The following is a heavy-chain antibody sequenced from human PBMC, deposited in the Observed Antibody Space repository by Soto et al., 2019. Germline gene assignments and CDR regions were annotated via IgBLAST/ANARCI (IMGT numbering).Heavy chain of an antibody. V-gene: IGHV2-5*02. J-gene: IGHJ5*02. CDR1: GFSLTSAGVG. CDR3: VLIQDPATPGFDP. D-gene: IGHD3-16*01. Sequence: SGPTLVNPTETLTVTCTFSGFSLTSAGVGVGWIRQPPGKALEWLALIYWDGDKRFRPSLRSGLDVTKDASKNQVVLLMTHLNSAETALEFGVLIQDPATPGFDPWGQGDLLT. CDR2: IYWDGDK.